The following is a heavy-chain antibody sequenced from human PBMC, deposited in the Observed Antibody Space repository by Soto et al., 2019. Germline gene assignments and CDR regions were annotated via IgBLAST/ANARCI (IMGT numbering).Heavy chain of an antibody. V-gene: IGHV1-24*01. CDR1: GYTLTELS. Sequence: ASLRGSCTVSGYTLTELSMHWVRQAPGKGLEWMGGFDPEDGETIYAQKFQGRAAMTEDTSTDTAYMELSSLRSEDTAVYYCATDSAVGATRFDYFFDYWGQGTLVTVSS. CDR3: ATDSAVGATRFDYFFDY. J-gene: IGHJ4*02. D-gene: IGHD1-26*01. CDR2: FDPEDGET.